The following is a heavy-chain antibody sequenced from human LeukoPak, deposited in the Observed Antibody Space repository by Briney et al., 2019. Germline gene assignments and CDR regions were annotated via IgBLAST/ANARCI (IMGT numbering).Heavy chain of an antibody. Sequence: ASVKVSCKHSSYTFTSYGISWVRQAPGQGLEWMGWISAYNGHTNYAQKLQGRVTMTTDTYTTTAYMELGSLRSDDTAVYYCARSAGLTGTGFDPWGQGTLVTVSS. V-gene: IGHV1-18*01. CDR1: SYTFTSYG. J-gene: IGHJ5*02. CDR3: ARSAGLTGTGFDP. CDR2: ISAYNGHT. D-gene: IGHD1-7*01.